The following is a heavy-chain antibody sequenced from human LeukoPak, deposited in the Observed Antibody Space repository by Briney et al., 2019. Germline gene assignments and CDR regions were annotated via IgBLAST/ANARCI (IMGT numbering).Heavy chain of an antibody. CDR2: ISGSDGNT. Sequence: GGSLRLSCAASGFSFSNYAMSWVRQAPGKGLEWVSSISGSDGNTYLADSVKGRFTISRDNSKNTLYLQMSSLRAEDTAVYYCAKEFNRGLPDYWGQGTLVTVPS. D-gene: IGHD2-21*01. V-gene: IGHV3-23*01. CDR1: GFSFSNYA. CDR3: AKEFNRGLPDY. J-gene: IGHJ4*02.